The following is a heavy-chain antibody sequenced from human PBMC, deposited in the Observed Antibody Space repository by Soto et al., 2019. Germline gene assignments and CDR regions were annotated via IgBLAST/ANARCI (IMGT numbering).Heavy chain of an antibody. CDR1: GFTFSSYG. J-gene: IGHJ6*02. V-gene: IGHV3-30*18. CDR2: ISYDGSNK. Sequence: QVQLVESGGGVVQPGRSLRLSCAASGFTFSSYGMHWVRQAPGKGLEWVAVISYDGSNKYYADSVKGGFTISRDNSKNTLYLQMNSLRAEDTAVYYCAKDSRSSGRNPGGYYGMDVWGQGTTVTVSS. CDR3: AKDSRSSGRNPGGYYGMDV. D-gene: IGHD3-22*01.